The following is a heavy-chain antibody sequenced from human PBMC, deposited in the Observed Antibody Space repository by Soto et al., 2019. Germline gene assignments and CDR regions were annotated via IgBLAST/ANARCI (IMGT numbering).Heavy chain of an antibody. Sequence: ASVKVSCKASGGTFSSYAISWVRQAPGQGLEWMGGIIPIFGTANYAQKFQGRVTITADKSTSTAYMELSSLRSEDTAVYYCASSVYCGGDCYGTWFDPWGHGTLVTVSS. CDR2: IIPIFGTA. D-gene: IGHD2-21*02. V-gene: IGHV1-69*06. CDR3: ASSVYCGGDCYGTWFDP. J-gene: IGHJ5*02. CDR1: GGTFSSYA.